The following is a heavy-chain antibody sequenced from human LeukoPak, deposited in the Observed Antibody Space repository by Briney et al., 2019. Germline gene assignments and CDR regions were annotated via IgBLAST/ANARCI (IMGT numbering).Heavy chain of an antibody. V-gene: IGHV3-23*01. J-gene: IGHJ4*02. CDR3: AKDLSGYDPEGFDY. D-gene: IGHD5-12*01. CDR2: ISGSGGST. Sequence: GRSLRLSCAASGFTFDDYAMHWVRQAPGKGLEWVSAISGSGGSTYYADSVKGRFTISRDNSKNTLYLQMNSLRAEDTAVYYCAKDLSGYDPEGFDYWGQGTLVTVSS. CDR1: GFTFDDYA.